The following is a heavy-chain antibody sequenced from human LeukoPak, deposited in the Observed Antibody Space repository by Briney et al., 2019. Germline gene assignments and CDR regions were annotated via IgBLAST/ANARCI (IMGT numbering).Heavy chain of an antibody. J-gene: IGHJ6*02. CDR1: GFTFSSYE. CDR2: ISSSGSTI. CDR3: ARVATWDLYYYCGMDV. Sequence: GGSLRLSCAASGFTFSSYEMNWVRQAPGKGLEWVSYISSSGSTIYYADSVKGRFTISRDNAKNSLYLQMNSLRAEDTAVYYCARVATWDLYYYCGMDVWGQGTTVTVSS. V-gene: IGHV3-48*03. D-gene: IGHD5-12*01.